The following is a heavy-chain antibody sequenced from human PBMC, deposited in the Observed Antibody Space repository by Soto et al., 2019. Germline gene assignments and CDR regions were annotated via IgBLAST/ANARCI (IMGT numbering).Heavy chain of an antibody. CDR1: GFTFSYG. J-gene: IGHJ4*02. CDR3: AKLVIGYCSGNTCDDY. CDR2: ISYDSSNK. D-gene: IGHD2-15*01. Sequence: VQLLESGGGLIQPGGSLRLSCAASGFTFSYGIHWLRQAPGKGLEWVAYISYDSSNKFYGDSVKGRFTISRDNSKNTQVLQMNSLRAEDTVFYYCAKLVIGYCSGNTCDDYWGQGTLVAVSS. V-gene: IGHV3-30*18.